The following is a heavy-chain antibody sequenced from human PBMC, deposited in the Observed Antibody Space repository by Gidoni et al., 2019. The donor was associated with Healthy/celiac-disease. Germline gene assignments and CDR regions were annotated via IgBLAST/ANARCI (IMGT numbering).Heavy chain of an antibody. J-gene: IGHJ6*02. CDR3: ARPLGDYYGSGSYYFPPYYYGMDV. D-gene: IGHD3-10*01. V-gene: IGHV3-21*01. Sequence: EVQLMESGGGLVKPGGSLRLSCAASGFTFCRYTMNWVRQAPWKGLQRVPSISIRRSYIYYAASMKGRFTISRDNAKNSLYLQMNSLRAEDTAVYYCARPLGDYYGSGSYYFPPYYYGMDVWGQGTTVTVSS. CDR2: ISIRRSYI. CDR1: GFTFCRYT.